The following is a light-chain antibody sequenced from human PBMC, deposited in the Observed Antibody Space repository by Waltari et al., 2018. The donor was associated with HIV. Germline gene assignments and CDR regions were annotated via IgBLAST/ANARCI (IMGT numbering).Light chain of an antibody. CDR1: SSAAGDYNY. V-gene: IGLV2-11*01. Sequence: QSALTQPRSVSGSPGQSVTISCTGTSSAAGDYNYVSWYQQHPGKAPKLMIFDVNKRPSGVPDRFSGSKSGNTASLTISGLQAEDEADYYCCSYADDYTWVFGGGTKLTVL. J-gene: IGLJ3*02. CDR3: CSYADDYTWV. CDR2: DVN.